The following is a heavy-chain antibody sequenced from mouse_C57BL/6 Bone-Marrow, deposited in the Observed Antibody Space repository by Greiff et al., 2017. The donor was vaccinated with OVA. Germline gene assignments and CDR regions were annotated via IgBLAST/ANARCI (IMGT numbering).Heavy chain of an antibody. CDR1: GYTFTSYW. D-gene: IGHD2-10*02. J-gene: IGHJ3*01. CDR3: AREGYGNYPAWFAY. CDR2: IDPSDSYT. Sequence: VQLQQPGAELVMPGASVKLSCKASGYTFTSYWMHWVKQRPGQGLEWIGEIDPSDSYTNYNQKFKGKSTLTVDKSSSTAYMQLSSLTSEDSAVYYGAREGYGNYPAWFAYWGQGTLVTVSA. V-gene: IGHV1-69*01.